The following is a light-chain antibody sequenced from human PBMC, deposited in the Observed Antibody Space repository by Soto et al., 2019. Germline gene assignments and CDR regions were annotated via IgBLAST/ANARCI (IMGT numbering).Light chain of an antibody. V-gene: IGKV1-39*01. CDR1: ESISSW. CDR3: QRTYSTPIT. Sequence: DIQMTQSPSTLSASVGARVPITCRASESISSWLAWYQQKPGRAPKLLIYATSSMQSGVPSRFSGSGSGTDFTLTISSLQPEDFATYSCQRTYSTPITFGQGTRLEIK. CDR2: ATS. J-gene: IGKJ5*01.